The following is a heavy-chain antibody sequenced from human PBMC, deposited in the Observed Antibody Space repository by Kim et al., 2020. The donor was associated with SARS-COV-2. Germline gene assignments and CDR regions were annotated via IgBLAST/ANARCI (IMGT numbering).Heavy chain of an antibody. CDR3: ARDRGWELLPDPYYFDY. J-gene: IGHJ4*02. V-gene: IGHV3-21*01. Sequence: GGSLRLSCAASGFTFSSYSMNWVRQAPGKGLEWVSSISSSSSYIYYADSVKGRFTISRDNAKNSLYLQMNSLRAEDTAVYYCARDRGWELLPDPYYFDYWVQGSLVAVPS. D-gene: IGHD1-26*01. CDR1: GFTFSSYS. CDR2: ISSSSSYI.